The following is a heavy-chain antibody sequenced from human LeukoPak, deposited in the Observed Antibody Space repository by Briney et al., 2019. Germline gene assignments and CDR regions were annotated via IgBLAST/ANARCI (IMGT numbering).Heavy chain of an antibody. D-gene: IGHD3-3*01. Sequence: SETLSLTCAVYGGSFSGYYWSWIRQPPGKGLEWIGEINHSGSTNYNPSLKSRVTISVDTSKNQFSLKLSSVTAADTAVYYCAGALGKVWSGYKYYFDYWGQGTLVTVSS. CDR3: AGALGKVWSGYKYYFDY. J-gene: IGHJ4*02. CDR1: GGSFSGYY. V-gene: IGHV4-34*01. CDR2: INHSGST.